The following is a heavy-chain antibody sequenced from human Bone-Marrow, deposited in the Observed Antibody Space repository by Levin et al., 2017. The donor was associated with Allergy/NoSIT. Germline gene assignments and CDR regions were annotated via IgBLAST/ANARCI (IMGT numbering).Heavy chain of an antibody. D-gene: IGHD3-16*01. J-gene: IGHJ6*03. CDR2: INHSGST. V-gene: IGHV4-34*01. CDR3: ARVRTLGVFTTYYYYYYMDV. CDR1: GGSFSGYY. Sequence: PSETLSLTCAVYGGSFSGYYWSWIRQPPGKGLEWIGEINHSGSTNYNPSLKSRVTISVDTSKNQFSLKLSSVTAADTAVYYCARVRTLGVFTTYYYYYYMDVWGKGTTVTVSS.